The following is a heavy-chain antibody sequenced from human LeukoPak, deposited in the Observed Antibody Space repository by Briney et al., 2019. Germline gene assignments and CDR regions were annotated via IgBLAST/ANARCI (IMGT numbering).Heavy chain of an antibody. Sequence: TSVKVSCKASGFTFTSSAMQWVRQARGQRLEWIGWIVVGSGNTNYAQKFQERVTITRDMSTSTAYMELSSLRSEDTAVYYCAAGLPYRGYSGYEGYYYYGMDVWGQGTTVTVSS. CDR2: IVVGSGNT. J-gene: IGHJ6*02. V-gene: IGHV1-58*02. CDR3: AAGLPYRGYSGYEGYYYYGMDV. D-gene: IGHD5-12*01. CDR1: GFTFTSSA.